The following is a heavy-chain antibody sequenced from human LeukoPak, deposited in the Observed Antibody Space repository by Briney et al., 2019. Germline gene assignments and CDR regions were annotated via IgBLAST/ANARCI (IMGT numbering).Heavy chain of an antibody. CDR2: IYPGDSDT. J-gene: IGHJ4*02. CDR3: ARHSIAAAGSY. V-gene: IGHV5-51*01. D-gene: IGHD6-13*01. CDR1: GSSFTSYW. Sequence: GASLKISCEGSGSSFTSYWIGWVRPMPGKGLEWMGIIYPGDSDTRYSPSFQGQVTISADKSISTAYLQWSSLKASDTAMYYCARHSIAAAGSYWGQGTLVTVSS.